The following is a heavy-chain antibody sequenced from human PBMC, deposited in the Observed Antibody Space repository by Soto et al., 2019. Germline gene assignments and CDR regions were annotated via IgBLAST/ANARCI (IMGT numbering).Heavy chain of an antibody. Sequence: QITLKESGPTLVKPTQTLTLTCTFSGFSLSTSGVGVGWIRQPPGKALEWLALIYWNDDKRYSPSLKSRLTITNDTSKNQVVLTMTNMDPVDTATYYCAHSPGGVGYDSSGYYFEYYFDYWGQGTLVTVSS. CDR2: IYWNDDK. CDR1: GFSLSTSGVG. J-gene: IGHJ4*02. CDR3: AHSPGGVGYDSSGYYFEYYFDY. D-gene: IGHD3-22*01. V-gene: IGHV2-5*01.